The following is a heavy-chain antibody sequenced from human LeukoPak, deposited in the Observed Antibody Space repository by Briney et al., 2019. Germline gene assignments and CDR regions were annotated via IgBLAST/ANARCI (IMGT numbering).Heavy chain of an antibody. J-gene: IGHJ4*02. CDR2: IKSETDGGTT. V-gene: IGHV3-15*01. D-gene: IGHD3-16*02. CDR1: GFTFSNAW. Sequence: GGSLRLSCAASGFTFSNAWMSWVRQAPGKGLEWVGRIKSETDGGTTDYAAPVKGRFTISRDDSKNTLYLQMNSLKTEDTAVYYCTTPSYACVWGSYRYVDYWGQGTLVTVSS. CDR3: TTPSYACVWGSYRYVDY.